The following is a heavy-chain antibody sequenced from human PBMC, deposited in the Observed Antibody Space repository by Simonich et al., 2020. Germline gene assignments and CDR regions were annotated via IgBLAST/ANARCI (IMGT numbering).Heavy chain of an antibody. CDR1: GFTFSSYS. CDR2: SVSSRSYK. Sequence: EVQLVESGGGLVKPGGSLRLSCAASGFTFSSYSLNWVRQAPGKGLEWVSFSVSSRSYKYYADSGKGRFPISRDNAKNSLYLQMNSLRAEDTAVYYCARKRFLEWFFDYWGQGTLVTVSS. V-gene: IGHV3-21*01. D-gene: IGHD3-3*01. CDR3: ARKRFLEWFFDY. J-gene: IGHJ4*02.